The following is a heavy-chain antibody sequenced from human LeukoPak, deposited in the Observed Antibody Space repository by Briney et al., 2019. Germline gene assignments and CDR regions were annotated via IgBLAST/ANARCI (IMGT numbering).Heavy chain of an antibody. CDR1: GGSISSYY. V-gene: IGHV4-59*01. CDR3: ARVMDFWSGTNWFDP. J-gene: IGHJ5*02. D-gene: IGHD3-3*01. CDR2: IYYSGST. Sequence: SETLSLTCTVSGGSISSYYWSWIRQPPGKGLEWIGYIYYSGSTNYNPSLKSRVTISVDTSKNQFSLKLSSVTAADTAVYYCARVMDFWSGTNWFDPWGQGTLVTVSS.